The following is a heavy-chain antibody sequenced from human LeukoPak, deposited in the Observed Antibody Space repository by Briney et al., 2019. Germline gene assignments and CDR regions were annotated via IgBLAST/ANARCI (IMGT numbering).Heavy chain of an antibody. J-gene: IGHJ4*02. Sequence: SETLSLTCTVSGYSISSGYYWGWIRQPPGKGLEWIGSIYHSGSTYYNPSLKSRVTISVDTSKNQFSLKLSSVTAADTAVYYCARGVRTVTTSHIDYWGQGTLVTVSS. CDR3: ARGVRTVTTSHIDY. CDR2: IYHSGST. D-gene: IGHD4-17*01. CDR1: GYSISSGYY. V-gene: IGHV4-38-2*02.